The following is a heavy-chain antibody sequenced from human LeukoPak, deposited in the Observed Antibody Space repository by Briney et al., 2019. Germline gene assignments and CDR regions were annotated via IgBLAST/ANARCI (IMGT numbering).Heavy chain of an antibody. V-gene: IGHV1-2*02. CDR1: GYTFTGYY. CDR3: ARGGYYDSSAYRVLDY. CDR2: INPNSGGT. Sequence: GASVKVSCKASGYTFTGYYMHWVRRAPGQGLEWTGWINPNSGGTNSAQKFQGRVTMTRDTSISTAHMELSRLRSDDTAVYYCARGGYYDSSAYRVLDYWGQGTLVTVSS. D-gene: IGHD3-22*01. J-gene: IGHJ4*02.